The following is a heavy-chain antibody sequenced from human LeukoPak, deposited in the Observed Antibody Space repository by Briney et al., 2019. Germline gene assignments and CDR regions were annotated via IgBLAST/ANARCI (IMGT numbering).Heavy chain of an antibody. V-gene: IGHV3-30-3*01. CDR3: ARDLDPSKWELLLGYYYYGMDV. CDR1: GFTLSSYA. D-gene: IGHD1-26*01. Sequence: GGSLRLSCAASGFTLSSYAMHWVRQAPGKGLEWVAVISYDGSNKYYADSVKGRFTISRDNSKNTLYLQMNSLRAEDTAVYYCARDLDPSKWELLLGYYYYGMDVWGQGTTVTVSS. J-gene: IGHJ6*02. CDR2: ISYDGSNK.